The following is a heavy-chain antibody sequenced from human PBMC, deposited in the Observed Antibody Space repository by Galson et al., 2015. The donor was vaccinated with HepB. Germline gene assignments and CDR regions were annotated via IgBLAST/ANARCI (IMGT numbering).Heavy chain of an antibody. V-gene: IGHV5-51*03. J-gene: IGHJ3*02. D-gene: IGHD1-26*01. CDR3: ARGVSGSYYGSDAFDI. CDR2: IYPGDSDT. Sequence: QSGAEVKKPGESLRISCKGSGYSFTSYWIGWVRQMPGKGLEWMGIIYPGDSDTRYSPSFQGQVTISADRSISTAYPQWSSLKASDTAMYYCARGVSGSYYGSDAFDIWGQGTMVTVSS. CDR1: GYSFTSYW.